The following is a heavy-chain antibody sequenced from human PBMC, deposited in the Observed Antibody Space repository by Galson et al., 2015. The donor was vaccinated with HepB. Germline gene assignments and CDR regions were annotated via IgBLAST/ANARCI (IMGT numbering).Heavy chain of an antibody. CDR3: ASPAANYYDSSGYQFDY. V-gene: IGHV1-46*01. D-gene: IGHD3-22*01. CDR2: INPRGGST. J-gene: IGHJ4*02. Sequence: SGYTFTSYYMHWVRQAPGQGLEWMGIINPRGGSTSYAQKFQGRVTMTRDTSTSTVYMELSSLRSEDTAVYYCASPAANYYDSSGYQFDYWGQGTLVTVSS. CDR1: GYTFTSYY.